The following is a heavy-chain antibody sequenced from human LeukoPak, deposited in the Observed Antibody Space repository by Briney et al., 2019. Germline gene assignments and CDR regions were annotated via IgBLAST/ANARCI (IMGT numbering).Heavy chain of an antibody. D-gene: IGHD3-22*01. CDR3: ARDDYNYDRPFDY. V-gene: IGHV3-48*03. CDR1: GFTFSTYE. J-gene: IGHJ4*02. Sequence: GGSLRLSCEASGFTFSTYEMNWVRQAPGKGLEWVSYISTSGGTTYYADSVKGRFTISRDNAMQSLCLQMNSLRAEDTAVYYCARDDYNYDRPFDYWGQGTLVTVSS. CDR2: ISTSGGTT.